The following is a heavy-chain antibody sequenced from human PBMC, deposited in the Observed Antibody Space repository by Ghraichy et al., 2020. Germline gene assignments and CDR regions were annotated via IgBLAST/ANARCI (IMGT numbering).Heavy chain of an antibody. CDR2: TYYTGST. CDR1: GDSLSSDY. V-gene: IGHV4-59*01. J-gene: IGHJ6*02. Sequence: SETLSLTCTVSGDSLSSDYWSWIRQPPGKGLECIGYTYYTGSTHYNPSLKSRITISVDRSKNQISLRLRSVTAADTGVYYCARGVSVKYYGMDVWGQGTKVDVSS. D-gene: IGHD3-16*01. CDR3: ARGVSVKYYGMDV.